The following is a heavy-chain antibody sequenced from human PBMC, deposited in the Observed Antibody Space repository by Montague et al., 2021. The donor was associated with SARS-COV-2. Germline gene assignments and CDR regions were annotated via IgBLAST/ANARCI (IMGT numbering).Heavy chain of an antibody. CDR2: IYYRGST. V-gene: IGHV4-59*12. J-gene: IGHJ3*02. Sequence: SETLSLTCTVSGGSISSYYCCWFRQPPGKGLVWFVYIYYRGSTNYNHSLKSRVTISVVTSKNHFSLKLSSVTAADTAVYYCARGSGWMGNAFDIWGQGTMVTASS. CDR1: GGSISSYY. D-gene: IGHD6-19*01. CDR3: ARGSGWMGNAFDI.